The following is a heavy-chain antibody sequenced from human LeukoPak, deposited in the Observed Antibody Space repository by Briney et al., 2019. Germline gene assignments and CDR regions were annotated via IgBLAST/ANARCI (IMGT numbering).Heavy chain of an antibody. D-gene: IGHD2-15*01. J-gene: IGHJ4*02. CDR1: GFSFSTTW. CDR3: TKDAGYASDY. V-gene: IGHV3-74*01. Sequence: GGSLRLSCAASGFSFSTTWMHWVRQAPGKGLEWVALIYSDSSRKTYADSVKGRFTISRDNAKNMVYLQMSSLRVEDTAVYFCTKDAGYASDYWGQGILVPVS. CDR2: IYSDSSRK.